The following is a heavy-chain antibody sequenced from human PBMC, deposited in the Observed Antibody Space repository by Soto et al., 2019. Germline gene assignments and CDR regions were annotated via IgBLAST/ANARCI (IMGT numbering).Heavy chain of an antibody. CDR2: MNPNSGNT. CDR1: GYTFTSYD. Sequence: GASVKVSCKASGYTFTSYDINWVRQATGQGLEWMGWMNPNSGNTGYAQKFQGRVTMTRNTSISTAYMELSSLRSEDTAVYYCAGGFWSGYYYYYYYGMDVWGQGTTVTVSS. D-gene: IGHD3-3*01. CDR3: AGGFWSGYYYYYYYGMDV. V-gene: IGHV1-8*01. J-gene: IGHJ6*02.